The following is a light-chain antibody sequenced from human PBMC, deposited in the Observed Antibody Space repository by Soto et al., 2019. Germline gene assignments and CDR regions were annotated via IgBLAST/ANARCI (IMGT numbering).Light chain of an antibody. Sequence: QSALTQPASVSGSPGQSITISCTGIGSDVGGYHYVSWYQQHPGKAPKLMIYEVNDRPSGVSNRFSGSKSGNTASLTISGLQSEDEADYYCSSFTTSSTYVFGTGTKLTVL. J-gene: IGLJ1*01. CDR3: SSFTTSSTYV. V-gene: IGLV2-14*01. CDR1: GSDVGGYHY. CDR2: EVN.